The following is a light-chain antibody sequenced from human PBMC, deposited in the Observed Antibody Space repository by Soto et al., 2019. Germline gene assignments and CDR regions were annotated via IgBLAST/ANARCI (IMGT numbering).Light chain of an antibody. CDR1: SSNIGGYD. Sequence: QSVLTQPPSVSGAPGQRVTFSCTGSSSNIGGYDVHWYQQLPGTAPKLLIYANSNRPSGVPDRFSGSKSGSSVSLAITGLQAEDEAEYYRQSYDSSLSVYVFGAGTKVTVL. J-gene: IGLJ1*01. CDR3: QSYDSSLSVYV. CDR2: ANS. V-gene: IGLV1-40*01.